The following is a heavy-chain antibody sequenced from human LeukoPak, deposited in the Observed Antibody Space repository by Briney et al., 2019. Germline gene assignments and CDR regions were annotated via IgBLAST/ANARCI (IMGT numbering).Heavy chain of an antibody. CDR3: AKGIPRRDY. CDR1: AFTFSSYG. V-gene: IGHV3-30*02. Sequence: AGSLRLSCAASAFTFSSYGMLWLRQAPGKGLEWLAFIRYDGSNKYYADSVKVRFTISRDNSKNRLYLQMNSLRAEDTAVYYCAKGIPRRDYWGQGTLVTVSS. CDR2: IRYDGSNK. J-gene: IGHJ4*02.